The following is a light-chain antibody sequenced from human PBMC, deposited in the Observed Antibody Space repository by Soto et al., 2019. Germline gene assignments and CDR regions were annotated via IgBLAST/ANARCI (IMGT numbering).Light chain of an antibody. CDR1: SSDVGGYNY. V-gene: IGLV2-14*01. Sequence: QSALTQPASVSGSPGQSISISCTGTSSDVGGYNYVSWYLQHPGKAPKLMISEVSNRPSGVSTRFSGSKSGNTASLAISGLQADDEADYYCSSHTSAGTLVFGTGTKVTVL. CDR2: EVS. CDR3: SSHTSAGTLV. J-gene: IGLJ1*01.